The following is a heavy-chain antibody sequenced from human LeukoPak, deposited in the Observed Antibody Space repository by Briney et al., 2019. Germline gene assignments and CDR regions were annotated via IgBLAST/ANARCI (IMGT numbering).Heavy chain of an antibody. CDR3: ARDRGGGWNDGTSYAFDI. CDR1: GGTFSSYA. J-gene: IGHJ3*02. Sequence: SVKVSCKASGGTFSSYAISWVRQAPGQGLEWMGGIIPIFGTANYAQKFQGRVTITADESTSTAYMELSSLRSEDTAVYYCARDRGGGWNDGTSYAFDIWGQGTMVTVSS. CDR2: IIPIFGTA. V-gene: IGHV1-69*13. D-gene: IGHD1-1*01.